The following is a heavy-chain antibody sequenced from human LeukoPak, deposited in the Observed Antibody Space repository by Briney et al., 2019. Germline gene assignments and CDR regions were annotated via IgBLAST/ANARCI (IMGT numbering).Heavy chain of an antibody. CDR3: AREPAAGPNDY. V-gene: IGHV3-7*01. Sequence: GGSLRLSCAASGFTFSSYWMSWVRQAPGKGLEWVANIKQDGSEKYYVDSVKGRFTISRDNAKNSLYPQMNSLRAEDTAVYYCAREPAAGPNDYWGQGTLVTVSS. CDR2: IKQDGSEK. J-gene: IGHJ4*02. CDR1: GFTFSSYW. D-gene: IGHD6-13*01.